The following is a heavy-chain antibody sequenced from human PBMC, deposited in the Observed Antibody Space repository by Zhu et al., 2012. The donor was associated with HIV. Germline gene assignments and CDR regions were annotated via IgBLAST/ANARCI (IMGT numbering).Heavy chain of an antibody. D-gene: IGHD3-10*01. V-gene: IGHV4-30-4*01. CDR2: IYYSGNT. J-gene: IGHJ4*02. Sequence: QVHLQESGPGLVKPSQTLSLTCTASGDSISSGDYYWNWIRQSPGKGLEWIGYIYYSGNTYYNPSLKSRVTVSMDMSKNHFSLKLSSVTAADTAVYYCARGRGLYYFDYWGQGALVTVSS. CDR1: GDSISSGDYY. CDR3: ARGRGLYYFDY.